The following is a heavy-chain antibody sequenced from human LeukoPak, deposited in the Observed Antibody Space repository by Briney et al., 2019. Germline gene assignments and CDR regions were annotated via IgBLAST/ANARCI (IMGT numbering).Heavy chain of an antibody. V-gene: IGHV3-73*01. D-gene: IGHD5-12*01. J-gene: IGHJ4*02. CDR2: IRSKANSYAT. Sequence: PGGSLRLSCAASGFTFSGSAMHWVRQASGKGLEWVGRIRSKANSYATAYAASVKGRFTISRDDSKNTLYLQMNSLRAEDTAVYYCAKDIVADYWGQGTLVTVSS. CDR3: AKDIVADY. CDR1: GFTFSGSA.